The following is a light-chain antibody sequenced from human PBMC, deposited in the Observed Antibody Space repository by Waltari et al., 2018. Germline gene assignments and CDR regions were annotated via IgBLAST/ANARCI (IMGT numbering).Light chain of an antibody. CDR3: CSYAGSSSWV. J-gene: IGLJ3*02. CDR2: EVI. V-gene: IGLV2-23*02. CDR1: SSDVGSYNL. Sequence: QSALTQPASVSGSPGQSITISCTGTSSDVGSYNLVSWYHQHPGKAPKLRISEVIKRPPGVSNRFSGSKSGKTASLTISGLQAEDEADYYCCSYAGSSSWVFGGGTKLTVL.